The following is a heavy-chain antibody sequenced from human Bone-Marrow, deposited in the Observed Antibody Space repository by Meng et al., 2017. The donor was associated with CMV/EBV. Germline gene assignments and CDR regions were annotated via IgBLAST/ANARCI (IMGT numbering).Heavy chain of an antibody. Sequence: SETLSLTCTVSGGSISSSIYYWGWIRQPPGKGLEWIGYIYYSGSTNYNPSLKSRVTISVDTSKNQFSLKLSSVTAADTAVYYCAIGYCSSTSCYRGYGMDVWGQGTTVTVSS. D-gene: IGHD2-2*02. CDR2: IYYSGST. V-gene: IGHV4-61*05. J-gene: IGHJ6*02. CDR1: GGSISSSIYY. CDR3: AIGYCSSTSCYRGYGMDV.